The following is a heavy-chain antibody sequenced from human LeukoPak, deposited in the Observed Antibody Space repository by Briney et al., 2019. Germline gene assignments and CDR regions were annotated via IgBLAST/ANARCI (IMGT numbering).Heavy chain of an antibody. V-gene: IGHV4-34*01. Sequence: SETLSLTCAVYGGSFSGYYWSWLRQPPGKGLEWIGEINHSGSTNYNPSLKSRVTISVDTSKNQFSLKLSSVTAADTAVYYCARGRPVLLWFGEPSNWFDPWGQGTLVTVSS. J-gene: IGHJ5*02. CDR3: ARGRPVLLWFGEPSNWFDP. CDR2: INHSGST. CDR1: GGSFSGYY. D-gene: IGHD3-10*01.